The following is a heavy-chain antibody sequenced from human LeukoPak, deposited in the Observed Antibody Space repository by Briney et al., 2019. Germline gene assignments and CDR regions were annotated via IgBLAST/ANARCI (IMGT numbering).Heavy chain of an antibody. CDR3: ARDQRGIAAAGTRFRAFDI. CDR1: GGSISSYY. J-gene: IGHJ3*02. CDR2: IYYSGST. Sequence: SETLSLTCTVSGGSISSYYWSWIRQPPGKGLEWIGSIYYSGSTYYNPSLKSRVTISVDTSKNQFSLKLSSVTAADTAVYYCARDQRGIAAAGTRFRAFDIWGQGTMVTVSS. D-gene: IGHD6-13*01. V-gene: IGHV4-39*07.